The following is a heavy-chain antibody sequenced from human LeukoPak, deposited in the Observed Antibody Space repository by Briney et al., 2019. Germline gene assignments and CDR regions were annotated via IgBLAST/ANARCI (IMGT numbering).Heavy chain of an antibody. Sequence: GGSLRLSCAASGFAFSSHGMSWVRQARAKGLEWVSTNSDSGGSTIYADSVKGRFTISRDNSKNTLYLQMNSLRAEDTAVYYCAKPRYTSSWYEVGYWGQGTLVTVSS. J-gene: IGHJ4*02. D-gene: IGHD6-13*01. CDR2: NSDSGGST. CDR1: GFAFSSHG. V-gene: IGHV3-23*01. CDR3: AKPRYTSSWYEVGY.